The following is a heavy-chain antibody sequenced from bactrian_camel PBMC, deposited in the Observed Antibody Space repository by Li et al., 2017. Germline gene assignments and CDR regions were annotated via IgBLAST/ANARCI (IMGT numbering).Heavy chain of an antibody. CDR3: ATTEAQRLQWDGRRSLDGKYYNI. CDR2: LTGDGST. D-gene: IGHD3*01. V-gene: IGHV3S60*01. CDR1: GFTYDTFD. J-gene: IGHJ4*01. Sequence: HVQLVESGGGSVQAGGSLRLSCVASGFTYDTFDMGWFRQAPGKEREGVASLTGDGSTTYADSVKGRFTISQDSAKNTVYLRMNNLKPEDTATYYCATTEAQRLQWDGRRSLDGKYYNIWGQGTQVTVS.